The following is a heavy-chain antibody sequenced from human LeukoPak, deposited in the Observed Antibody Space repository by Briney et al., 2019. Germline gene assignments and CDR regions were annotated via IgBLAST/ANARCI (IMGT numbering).Heavy chain of an antibody. J-gene: IGHJ6*02. D-gene: IGHD3-3*01. CDR2: INHSGST. V-gene: IGHV4-34*01. CDR1: GVSFSGYY. Sequence: SEALSLTCAVYGVSFSGYYWSWIRQPPGKGLEGIGEINHSGSTNYNPSLKSRVTISVDTSKNQFSLKLSSVTAADTAVYYCARGYFSYYDFWSGLGYYGMDVWGQGTTVTVSS. CDR3: ARGYFSYYDFWSGLGYYGMDV.